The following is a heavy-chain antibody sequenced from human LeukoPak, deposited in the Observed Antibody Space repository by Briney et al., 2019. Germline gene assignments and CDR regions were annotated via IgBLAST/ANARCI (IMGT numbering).Heavy chain of an antibody. J-gene: IGHJ4*02. CDR3: ARDSGDYFDS. V-gene: IGHV3-30*01. CDR1: GFTFSSYA. Sequence: GGSLRLSCAASGFTFSSYAMHWVRQAPGKGLEWVAVISYDGGHKNYADSVKGRFTISRGNSKKTLYVQMNSLRAEDTAVYYCARDSGDYFDSWGQGTLVTVSS. CDR2: ISYDGGHK. D-gene: IGHD3-10*01.